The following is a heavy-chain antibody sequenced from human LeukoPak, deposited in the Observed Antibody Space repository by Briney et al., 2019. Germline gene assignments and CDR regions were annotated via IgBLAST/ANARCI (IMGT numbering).Heavy chain of an antibody. D-gene: IGHD3-22*01. J-gene: IGHJ4*02. Sequence: RASVKVSCKASGYTFTSYGISWVRQAPGQGLEWMGWISAYNGNTNYAQKLQGRVTMTTDTSTSTAYMELRSLRSDDTAVYYCARVVRTNYYDGSGYYYWGQGTLVTVSS. CDR1: GYTFTSYG. CDR2: ISAYNGNT. CDR3: ARVVRTNYYDGSGYYY. V-gene: IGHV1-18*01.